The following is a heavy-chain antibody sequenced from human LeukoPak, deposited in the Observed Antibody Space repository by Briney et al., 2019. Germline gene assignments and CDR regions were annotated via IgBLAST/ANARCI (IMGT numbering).Heavy chain of an antibody. D-gene: IGHD3-3*01. CDR3: ARGGFLEWLFLH. V-gene: IGHV4-38-2*01. CDR2: IYHSGST. J-gene: IGHJ4*02. Sequence: SETLSLTCAVSGYSISSGYYWGWVRQPPGKGLEWIGSIYHSGSTYYNPSLKSRVTISVDTSKNQFSLKLSSVTAADTAVYYCARGGFLEWLFLHWGQGTLVTVSS. CDR1: GYSISSGYY.